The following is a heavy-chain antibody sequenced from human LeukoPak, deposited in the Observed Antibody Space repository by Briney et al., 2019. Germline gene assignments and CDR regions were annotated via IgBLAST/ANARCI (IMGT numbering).Heavy chain of an antibody. J-gene: IGHJ4*02. V-gene: IGHV3-23*01. CDR3: AKDKLAYCSGGSCYYFDY. CDR1: GFTFSSYA. CDR2: ISGSGGST. D-gene: IGHD2-15*01. Sequence: GGSLRLSCAASGFTFSSYAMSWVRQAPGKGVEWVSAISGSGGSTYYADSVKGRFTISRDNSKNTLYLEMNSRRAEDTAVYYCAKDKLAYCSGGSCYYFDYWGQGTLVTVSS.